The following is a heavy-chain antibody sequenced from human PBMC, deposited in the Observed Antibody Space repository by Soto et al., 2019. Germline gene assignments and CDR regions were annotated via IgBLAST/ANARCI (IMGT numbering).Heavy chain of an antibody. V-gene: IGHV1-46*03. CDR1: GYAFTSYY. CDR3: AQAAAGTIAFDI. J-gene: IGHJ3*02. CDR2: INPIGGST. Sequence: ASVKVSCKASGYAFTSYYMHWVRQAPGQGLEWMGIINPIGGSTSYAQKFQGRVTMTRDTSTSTVYMELSSLISEDTAVYYCAQAAAGTIAFDIWGQGTMVTVSS. D-gene: IGHD6-13*01.